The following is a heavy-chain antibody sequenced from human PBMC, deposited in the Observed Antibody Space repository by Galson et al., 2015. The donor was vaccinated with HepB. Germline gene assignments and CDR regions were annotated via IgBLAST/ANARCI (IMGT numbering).Heavy chain of an antibody. D-gene: IGHD1/OR15-1a*01. CDR3: ARENTDFDL. V-gene: IGHV4-59*12. CDR1: GGSISSYY. CDR2: IYYSGST. Sequence: LSLTCTVSGGSISSYYWSWIRQPPGKGLEWIGYIYYSGSTNYNPSLKSRVTISVDTSKNQFSLKLSSVTAADTAVYYCARENTDFDLWGRGTLVTVSS. J-gene: IGHJ2*01.